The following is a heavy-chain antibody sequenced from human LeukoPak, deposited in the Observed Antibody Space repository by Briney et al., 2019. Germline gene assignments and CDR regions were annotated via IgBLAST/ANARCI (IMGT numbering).Heavy chain of an antibody. Sequence: ASVKVSCKPSGYTFTGYYIHWVRQAPGQGLEWMGWINPNSGGTNYARHFQGRVTMTRATSISTAYMELSRLTSDDTAVYYCARGEGIAAAGTYFQSWGQGTLVTVSS. D-gene: IGHD6-13*01. J-gene: IGHJ1*01. CDR1: GYTFTGYY. V-gene: IGHV1-2*02. CDR2: INPNSGGT. CDR3: ARGEGIAAAGTYFQS.